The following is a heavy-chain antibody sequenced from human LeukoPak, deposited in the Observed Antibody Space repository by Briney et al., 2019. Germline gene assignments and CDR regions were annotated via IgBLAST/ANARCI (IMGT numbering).Heavy chain of an antibody. CDR2: ISGSGDST. CDR1: GLTFSNSA. Sequence: PGGSLRLSCAASGLTFSNSALSWVRQAPGKGLQWISSISGSGDSTHYADSVKGRFTVSRDNSKNTLYLQMNGLRAEDTAIYYCAKDQGPXYXXXXXAXXVYWGXGALVTV. CDR3: AKDQGPXYXXXXXAXXVY. D-gene: IGHD4-17*01. V-gene: IGHV3-23*01. J-gene: IGHJ4*01.